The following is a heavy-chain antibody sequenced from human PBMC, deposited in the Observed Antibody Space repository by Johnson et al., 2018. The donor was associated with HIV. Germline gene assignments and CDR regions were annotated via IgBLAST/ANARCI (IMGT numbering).Heavy chain of an antibody. J-gene: IGHJ3*02. CDR3: AREWKGRWFGEEKAFDI. V-gene: IGHV3-30-3*01. CDR2: ISYDGSNN. CDR1: GFTFSSYA. D-gene: IGHD3-10*01. Sequence: QVQLVESGGGVVQPGRSLRLSCAASGFTFSSYAMHWVRQAPGTGLEWVAVISYDGSNNYYADSVKDRFTISRDNSKNTLHLQMNSLRSEDTDVYYCAREWKGRWFGEEKAFDIWGQGTMVTVSS.